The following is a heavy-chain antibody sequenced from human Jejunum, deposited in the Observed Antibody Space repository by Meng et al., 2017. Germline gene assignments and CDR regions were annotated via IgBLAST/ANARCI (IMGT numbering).Heavy chain of an antibody. D-gene: IGHD1-26*01. J-gene: IGHJ4*02. Sequence: VVLVESGGALVPLGGSLRSPCAASGPTFNRDWMYWARQAPGKGLVWLSRINSDGSSTNYADSVKGRFTISRDNAKNTLYLQMSSLRAEDTAVYYCASNSGIWGQGTLVTVSS. CDR2: INSDGSST. CDR1: GPTFNRDW. V-gene: IGHV3-74*01. CDR3: ASNSGI.